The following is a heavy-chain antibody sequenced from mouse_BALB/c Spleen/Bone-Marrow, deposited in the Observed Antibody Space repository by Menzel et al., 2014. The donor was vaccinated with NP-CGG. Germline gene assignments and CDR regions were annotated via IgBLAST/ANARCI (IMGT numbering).Heavy chain of an antibody. D-gene: IGHD1-2*01. Sequence: DVKLQESGGGLVLPGGSLKLSCAASGFAFSTFWMNWVRQAPGKGLEWIGEINADRSTINYAPSLKDKFIISRDNAKNTLYLLMRRVRSEDTDLYYCARLQYHGYGDYWGQGTLVTVSA. CDR2: INADRSTI. CDR3: ARLQYHGYGDY. J-gene: IGHJ3*01. V-gene: IGHV4-1*02. CDR1: GFAFSTFW.